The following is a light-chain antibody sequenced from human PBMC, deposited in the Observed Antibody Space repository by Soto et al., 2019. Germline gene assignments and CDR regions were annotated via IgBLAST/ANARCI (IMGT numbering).Light chain of an antibody. CDR1: QSVSSSY. CDR2: GAS. J-gene: IGKJ2*03. CDR3: QQYGGSPYS. Sequence: EIVLTQSPGTLSLSPGERATLSCRASQSVSSSYFAWYQHKPGQAPRLLIYGASSRATGIPDRFSGSGSGTDFSRTIGTLEPEDVEVYYCQQYGGSPYSFGQATKLEIK. V-gene: IGKV3-20*01.